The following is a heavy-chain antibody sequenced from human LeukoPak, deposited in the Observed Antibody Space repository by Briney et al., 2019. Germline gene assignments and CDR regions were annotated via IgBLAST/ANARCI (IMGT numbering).Heavy chain of an antibody. J-gene: IGHJ4*02. CDR3: VKNRAANLYGSGAFEY. D-gene: IGHD3-10*01. CDR2: IDWNSGAI. Sequence: GGSLRLSCAASGFTFDDYGIHWVRQAPGKGLEWVSGIDWNSGAIGYADSVKGRFTISRDNAKNSLYLQMNSLRAEDTALYYCVKNRAANLYGSGAFEYWGQGTLVTVSS. CDR1: GFTFDDYG. V-gene: IGHV3-9*01.